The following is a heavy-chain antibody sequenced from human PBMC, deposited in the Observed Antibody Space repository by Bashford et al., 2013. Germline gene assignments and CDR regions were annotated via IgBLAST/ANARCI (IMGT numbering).Heavy chain of an antibody. CDR1: GYTFTGSY. J-gene: IGHJ4*02. CDR2: INPSDGDA. V-gene: IGHV1-2*02. CDR3: GRDGKYSSYQHIDY. D-gene: IGHD6-19*01. Sequence: ASVKVSCKTSGYTFTGSYMHWVRQAPGQGLEWMGWINPSDGDAKYAQRFQGRVTFTRDTSISTVYMELRRLRSDDTAVYYCGRDGKYSSYQHIDYWGQGTLVTVSS.